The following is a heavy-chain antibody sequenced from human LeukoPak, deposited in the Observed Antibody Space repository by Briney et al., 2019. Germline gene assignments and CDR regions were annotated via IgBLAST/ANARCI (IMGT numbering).Heavy chain of an antibody. V-gene: IGHV3-48*03. CDR1: GFTFSSYE. CDR3: ARDYGSGRYFFYYFDY. J-gene: IGHJ4*02. D-gene: IGHD3-10*01. CDR2: ISSSGSTI. Sequence: PGGSLRLSCAASGFTFSSYEMNWVRQAPGKGLEWVSYISSSGSTIYYADSVKGRFTISRDNAKNSLYLQMNSLRDEDTAVYYCARDYGSGRYFFYYFDYWGQGTLVTVSS.